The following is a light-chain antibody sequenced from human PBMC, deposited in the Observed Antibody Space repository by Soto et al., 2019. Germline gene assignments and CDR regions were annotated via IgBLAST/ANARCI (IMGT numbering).Light chain of an antibody. V-gene: IGLV2-23*01. CDR1: SSDVASYNL. J-gene: IGLJ2*01. CDR3: CSYANSSTS. CDR2: EGR. Sequence: QSALTQPASVSGSPGQSITISCTGTSSDVASYNLVSWYQQHPGKAPRLIIYEGRKRPSGVSNRFSGSKSGNTASLTISGLQAEDEADYYCCSYANSSTSFGGGTKLTVL.